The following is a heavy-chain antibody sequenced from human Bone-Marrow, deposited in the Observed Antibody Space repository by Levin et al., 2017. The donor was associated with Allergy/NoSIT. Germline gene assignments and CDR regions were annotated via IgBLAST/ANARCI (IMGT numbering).Heavy chain of an antibody. J-gene: IGHJ3*01. CDR1: GITFSTSA. V-gene: IGHV3-23*01. CDR2: ITSSGDGT. Sequence: PGESLKISCTASGITFSTSAMSWVRQLPGKGLEWVSGITSSGDGTYHADFVKGRFTISRDNSKNTLFLQMNSLRVDDTAVYYCARVAGVEMARIGDAFDLWGQGTKVTVSS. CDR3: ARVAGVEMARIGDAFDL. D-gene: IGHD5-24*01.